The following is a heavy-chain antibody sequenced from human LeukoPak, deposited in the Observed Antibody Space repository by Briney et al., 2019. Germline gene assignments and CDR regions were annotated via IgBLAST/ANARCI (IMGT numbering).Heavy chain of an antibody. CDR3: ARAILRYAGSWRHLQH. D-gene: IGHD6-13*01. Sequence: GGSLRLSCAASGFTFNSYDMGWVRQIPGKGLQWVSAISGSGAATYYADSVKGRFTVSRDNSKNTVYLQMNSLRAEDTAVYYCARAILRYAGSWRHLQHWGQGTLLTVSS. CDR1: GFTFNSYD. J-gene: IGHJ1*01. CDR2: ISGSGAAT. V-gene: IGHV3-23*01.